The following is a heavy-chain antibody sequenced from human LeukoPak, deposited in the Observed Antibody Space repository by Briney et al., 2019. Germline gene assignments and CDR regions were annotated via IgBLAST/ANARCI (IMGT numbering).Heavy chain of an antibody. J-gene: IGHJ5*02. V-gene: IGHV5-51*01. CDR2: IYPGDSDT. CDR1: GYSFTSYW. D-gene: IGHD3-3*01. Sequence: GESLKISCKGSGYSFTSYWIGWVRQMPGKGLEWMGIIYPGDSDTRYSPSFQGQVTISADKSISTAYPQWSSLKASDTAMYYCARLGDFWSGYYIPNWFDPWGQGTLVTVSS. CDR3: ARLGDFWSGYYIPNWFDP.